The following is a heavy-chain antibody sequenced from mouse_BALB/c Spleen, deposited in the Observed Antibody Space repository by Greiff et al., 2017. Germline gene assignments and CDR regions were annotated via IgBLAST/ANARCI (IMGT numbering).Heavy chain of an antibody. V-gene: IGHV3-2*02. CDR2: ISYSGST. Sequence: DVKLQESGPGLVKPSQSLSLTCTVTGYSITSDYAWNWIRQFPGNKLEWMGYISYSGSTSYNPSLKSRISITRDTSKNQFFLQLNSVTTEDTATYYCARSPYYYGSSPFAYWGQGTLVTVSA. J-gene: IGHJ3*01. D-gene: IGHD1-1*01. CDR1: GYSITSDYA. CDR3: ARSPYYYGSSPFAY.